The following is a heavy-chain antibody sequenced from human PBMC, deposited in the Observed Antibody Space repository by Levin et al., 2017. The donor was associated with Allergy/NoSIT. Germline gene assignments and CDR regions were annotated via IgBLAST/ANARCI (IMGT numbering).Heavy chain of an antibody. CDR3: ARNIVVVVAATPGQFDP. Sequence: GSLRLSCTVSGGSISSSSYYWGWIRQPPGKGLEWIGSIYYSGSTYYNPSLKSRVTISVDTSKNQFSLKLSSVTAADTAVYYCARNIVVVVAATPGQFDPWGQGTLVTVSS. CDR1: GGSISSSSYY. J-gene: IGHJ5*02. D-gene: IGHD2-15*01. CDR2: IYYSGST. V-gene: IGHV4-39*01.